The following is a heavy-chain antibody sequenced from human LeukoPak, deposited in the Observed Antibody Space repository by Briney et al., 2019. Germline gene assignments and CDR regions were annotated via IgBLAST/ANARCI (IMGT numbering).Heavy chain of an antibody. J-gene: IGHJ4*02. D-gene: IGHD6-19*01. CDR3: AKGSAVADLYFDY. Sequence: GGSLRLSCAASGFTFSSYAMSWVRQAPGKGLEWVSAISGSGGSTYYADSVKGRFTISRDNSKNSLHLQMNSLRAEDTAVYYCAKGSAVADLYFDYWGQGTLVTVSS. CDR2: ISGSGGST. CDR1: GFTFSSYA. V-gene: IGHV3-23*01.